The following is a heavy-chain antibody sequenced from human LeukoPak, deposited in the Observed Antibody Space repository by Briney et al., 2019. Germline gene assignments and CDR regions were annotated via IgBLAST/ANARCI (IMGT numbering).Heavy chain of an antibody. V-gene: IGHV4-59*01. J-gene: IGHJ2*01. CDR3: ARHWGSDWYFDL. CDR2: IHYSGYT. Sequence: SETLSFTCAVSGGSISNYYCSWIRQPPGKGLEWLGYIHYSGYTNYNPSLKSRVTISVDTSKNQFSLNLSSVTAADTAVYYCARHWGSDWYFDLWSRGTLVTVSS. CDR1: GGSISNYY. D-gene: IGHD7-27*01.